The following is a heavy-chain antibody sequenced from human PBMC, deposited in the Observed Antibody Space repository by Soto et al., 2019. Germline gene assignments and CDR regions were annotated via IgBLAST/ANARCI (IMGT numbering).Heavy chain of an antibody. CDR1: GGTFSSYA. D-gene: IGHD4-4*01. V-gene: IGHV1-69*12. Sequence: QVQLVQSGAEVKKPGSSVKVSCKASGGTFSSYAISWVRQAPGQGLEWMGGIIPIFGTANYAQKFQGRVTITAGESTSTAYRERSSLSSEDTAGYYCAGTYSTYVRYYYYGMDVWGQGRTVTVFS. J-gene: IGHJ6*02. CDR2: IIPIFGTA. CDR3: AGTYSTYVRYYYYGMDV.